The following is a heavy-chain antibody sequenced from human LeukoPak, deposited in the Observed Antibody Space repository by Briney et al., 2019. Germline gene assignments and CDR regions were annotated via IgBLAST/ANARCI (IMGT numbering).Heavy chain of an antibody. CDR2: IYYSGST. D-gene: IGHD4-17*01. CDR3: ASLGYGDLGY. J-gene: IGHJ4*02. CDR1: GGSISSSSYY. V-gene: IGHV4-39*01. Sequence: SETLSLTCTVSGGSISSSSYYWGWIRQPPGKGLEWIGSIYYSGSTYYNPSLKSRVTISVDTSKNQFSLKLSSVTAADTAVYYCASLGYGDLGYWGQGALVTVSS.